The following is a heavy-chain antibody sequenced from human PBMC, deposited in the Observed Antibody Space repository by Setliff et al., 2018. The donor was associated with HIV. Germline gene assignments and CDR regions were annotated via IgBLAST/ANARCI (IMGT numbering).Heavy chain of an antibody. Sequence: KASETLSLTCTVSGASISSGDYYWTWIRQPPGKGLEWIGYICYSGSTYYNPSLKSRVTISVDTSKNQFSLKLNSVTAAGTAVYYCARDPYDTSGYSNYYFDLWGRGTLVTVSS. CDR2: ICYSGST. V-gene: IGHV4-30-4*08. CDR1: GASISSGDYY. J-gene: IGHJ2*01. CDR3: ARDPYDTSGYSNYYFDL. D-gene: IGHD3-22*01.